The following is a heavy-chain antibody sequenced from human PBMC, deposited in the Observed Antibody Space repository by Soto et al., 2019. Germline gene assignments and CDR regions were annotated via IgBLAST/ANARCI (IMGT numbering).Heavy chain of an antibody. CDR3: VGYCSGGSCYRFDY. CDR1: GFTVSSNY. J-gene: IGHJ4*02. D-gene: IGHD2-15*01. CDR2: IYSGGST. Sequence: EVQLVESGGGLVQPGGSLRLSCAASGFTVSSNYMSWVRQAPGKGLEWVSVIYSGGSTYYADSVKGRFTISRHNSKNTLYLQMNSLRAEDMAVYYCVGYCSGGSCYRFDYWGQGTLVTVSS. V-gene: IGHV3-53*04.